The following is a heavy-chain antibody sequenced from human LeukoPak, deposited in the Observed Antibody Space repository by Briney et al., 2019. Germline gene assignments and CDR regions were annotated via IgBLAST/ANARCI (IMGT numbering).Heavy chain of an antibody. CDR2: IYSGGST. CDR3: ARTVRDSGYTY. V-gene: IGHV3-53*01. Sequence: GGSLRLSCAASGFTVSSNYMSWVRQAPGKGLEWVSVIYSGGSTYYADSVKGRFTISRDNSKNTLYLQMNSLRAEDTAVYYCARTVRDSGYTYWGQGTLVTVSS. CDR1: GFTVSSNY. J-gene: IGHJ4*02. D-gene: IGHD3-22*01.